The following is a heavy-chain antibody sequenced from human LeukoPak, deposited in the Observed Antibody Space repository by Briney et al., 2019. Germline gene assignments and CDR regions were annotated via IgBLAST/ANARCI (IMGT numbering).Heavy chain of an antibody. CDR2: INHSGST. J-gene: IGHJ5*02. D-gene: IGHD6-19*01. CDR1: GGSFSGYY. V-gene: IGHV4-34*01. Sequence: SETLSFTCAVYGGSFSGYYWSWIRQPPGKGLEWIGEINHSGSTNYNPSLKSRVTISVDTSKNQFSLKLSSVTAADTAVYYCARRRWGIAVAGTRWFDPWGQGTLVTVSS. CDR3: ARRRWGIAVAGTRWFDP.